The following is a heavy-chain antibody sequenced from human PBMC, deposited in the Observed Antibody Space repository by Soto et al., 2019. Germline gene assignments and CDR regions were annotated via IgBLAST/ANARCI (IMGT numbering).Heavy chain of an antibody. J-gene: IGHJ4*02. V-gene: IGHV1-3*05. Sequence: QVQLVQSGAEEKKPGASVKVSCKASGYTFTSYAMHWVRQAPGQRLEWMGWINAGNGNTKYSQKFQGRVTITRDTSASTAYMEPSSLRSEDTAVYYCARIIVVVTALDYWGQGTLVTVSS. CDR2: INAGNGNT. D-gene: IGHD2-21*02. CDR1: GYTFTSYA. CDR3: ARIIVVVTALDY.